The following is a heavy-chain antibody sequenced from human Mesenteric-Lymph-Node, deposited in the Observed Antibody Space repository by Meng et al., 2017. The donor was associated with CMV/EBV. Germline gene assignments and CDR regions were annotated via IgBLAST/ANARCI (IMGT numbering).Heavy chain of an antibody. D-gene: IGHD2-2*01. CDR3: AMDMEDIVVVPAAYGDAFDI. CDR1: GFTFSSYW. Sequence: GGSLRLSCAASGFTFSSYWMSWVRQAPGKGLEWVANIKQDGSNKYYADSVKGRFTISRDNSKNTLYLQMNSLRAEDTAVYYCAMDMEDIVVVPAAYGDAFDIWGQGTMVTVSS. CDR2: IKQDGSNK. J-gene: IGHJ3*02. V-gene: IGHV3-7*04.